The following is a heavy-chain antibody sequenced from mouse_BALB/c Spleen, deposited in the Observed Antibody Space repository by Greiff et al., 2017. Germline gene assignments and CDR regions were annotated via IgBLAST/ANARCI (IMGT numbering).Heavy chain of an antibody. V-gene: IGHV5-9*03. CDR1: GFTFSSYT. Sequence: EVKLVESGGGLVKPGGSLKLSCAASGFTFSSYTMSWVRQTPEKRLEWVATISSGGGNTYYPDSVKGRFTISRDNAKNNLYLQMSSLRSEDTALYYCARAIYDGYLYYFDYWGQGTTLTVSS. D-gene: IGHD2-3*01. CDR2: ISSGGGNT. CDR3: ARAIYDGYLYYFDY. J-gene: IGHJ2*01.